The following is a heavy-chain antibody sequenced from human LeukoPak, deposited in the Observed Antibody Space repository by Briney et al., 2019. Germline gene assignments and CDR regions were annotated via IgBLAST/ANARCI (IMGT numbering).Heavy chain of an antibody. CDR2: IYFSGST. Sequence: PSETLSLTCTVSGGSISSYYWSWMRQPPGKGLEWIGYIYFSGSTNYNPSLKSRVTISVDTSKNQASLKLSSVTAADTAVYYCARGAVAGTGVFDYWGQGTLVTVSS. V-gene: IGHV4-59*01. CDR1: GGSISSYY. CDR3: ARGAVAGTGVFDY. J-gene: IGHJ4*02. D-gene: IGHD6-19*01.